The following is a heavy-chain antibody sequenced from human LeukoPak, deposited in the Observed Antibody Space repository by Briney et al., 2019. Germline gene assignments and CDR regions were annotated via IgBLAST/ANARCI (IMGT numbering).Heavy chain of an antibody. Sequence: PSETLSLTCTVSGGSISSGDYYWSWIRQPPGKGLEWIGYIYYSGSTYYNPSPKSRVTISVDTSKNQFSLKLSSVTAADTAVYYCARAHSLAVAADTLDYWGQGTLVTVSS. CDR3: ARAHSLAVAADTLDY. J-gene: IGHJ4*02. V-gene: IGHV4-30-4*02. CDR1: GGSISSGDYY. CDR2: IYYSGST. D-gene: IGHD6-19*01.